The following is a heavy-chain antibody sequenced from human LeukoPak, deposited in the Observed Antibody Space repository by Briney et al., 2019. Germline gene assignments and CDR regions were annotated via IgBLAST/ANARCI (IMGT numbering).Heavy chain of an antibody. V-gene: IGHV4-34*01. Sequence: GSLRLSCVASGFTFSVYGMSWVRQAPGKGLEWIGSIYYSGSTYYNPSLKSRVTISVDTSKNQFSLKLSSVTAADTAVYYCARGNHPRRPPPPSLLEMATMGWDYWGQGTLVTVSS. J-gene: IGHJ4*02. CDR1: GFTFSVYG. CDR3: ARGNHPRRPPPPSLLEMATMGWDY. CDR2: IYYSGST. D-gene: IGHD5-24*01.